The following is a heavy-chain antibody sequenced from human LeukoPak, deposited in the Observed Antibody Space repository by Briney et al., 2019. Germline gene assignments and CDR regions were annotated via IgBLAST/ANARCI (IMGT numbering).Heavy chain of an antibody. D-gene: IGHD2-2*01. CDR2: ISAYNGNT. J-gene: IGHJ5*02. CDR1: GYTFTRYG. Sequence: ASVQVSCKASGYTFTRYGIRWVRQAPGQGLAWMGWISAYNGNTNNAQKTQGKVTMTTDTSTSTAYMELRSLISDDAAVYYCARDESYCSSTSCYGGDWFDPWGQGTLVTVSS. V-gene: IGHV1-18*01. CDR3: ARDESYCSSTSCYGGDWFDP.